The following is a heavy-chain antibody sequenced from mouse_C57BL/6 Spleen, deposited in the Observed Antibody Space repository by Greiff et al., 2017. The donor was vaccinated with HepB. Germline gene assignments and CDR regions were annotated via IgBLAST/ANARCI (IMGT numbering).Heavy chain of an antibody. CDR1: GFNIKDDY. Sequence: EVKVVESGAELVRPGASVKLSCTASGFNIKDDYMHWVKQRPEQGLEWIGWIDPENGDTEYASKFQGNATITADTSSNTAYLQLSSLTSEDTAVYYCTTYSNYGFAYWGQGTLVTVSA. D-gene: IGHD2-5*01. CDR2: IDPENGDT. CDR3: TTYSNYGFAY. V-gene: IGHV14-4*01. J-gene: IGHJ3*01.